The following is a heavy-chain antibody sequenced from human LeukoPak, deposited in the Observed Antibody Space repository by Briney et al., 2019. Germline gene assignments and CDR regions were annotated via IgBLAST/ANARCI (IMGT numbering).Heavy chain of an antibody. J-gene: IGHJ5*02. CDR2: INHSGST. CDR3: AGEKSGGSSSWYDPHWFDP. CDR1: GGSFSGYY. Sequence: SETLSLTCAVYGGSFSGYYWSWIRQPPGKGLEWIGEINHSGSTNYNPSLKSRVTISVDTSKNQFSLKLSSVTAADTAVYYCAGEKSGGSSSWYDPHWFDPWGQGTLVTVSS. V-gene: IGHV4-34*01. D-gene: IGHD6-13*01.